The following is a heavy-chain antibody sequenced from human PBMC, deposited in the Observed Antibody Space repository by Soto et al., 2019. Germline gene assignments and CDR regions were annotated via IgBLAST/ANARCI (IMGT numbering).Heavy chain of an antibody. V-gene: IGHV1-69*01. Sequence: QVQLEQSGGEVKQPGSSVRVSCKTSGGTFSTYAINWVRQAPGQGLEWMGAIIPLFGTADYSQKFQGRVTITADESTSTAYMELSSLRFDDTAVYFCARPKGTDSSGYYCFDFWGQGTLVTVSS. CDR2: IIPLFGTA. D-gene: IGHD6-19*01. CDR1: GGTFSTYA. J-gene: IGHJ4*02. CDR3: ARPKGTDSSGYYCFDF.